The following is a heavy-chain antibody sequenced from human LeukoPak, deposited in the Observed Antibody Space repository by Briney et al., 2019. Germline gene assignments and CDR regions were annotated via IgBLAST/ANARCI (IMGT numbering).Heavy chain of an antibody. V-gene: IGHV3-48*01. D-gene: IGHD2-2*01. Sequence: GGSLRLSCAASGFTFSSYSMNWVRQAPGKGLEWVSYIGSSSSTIYYADSVKGRFTISRDNAKNSLYLQMNSLRAEDTAVYYCARREYQLLLGYYYYGMDVWGQGTTVTVSS. CDR2: IGSSSSTI. CDR1: GFTFSSYS. J-gene: IGHJ6*02. CDR3: ARREYQLLLGYYYYGMDV.